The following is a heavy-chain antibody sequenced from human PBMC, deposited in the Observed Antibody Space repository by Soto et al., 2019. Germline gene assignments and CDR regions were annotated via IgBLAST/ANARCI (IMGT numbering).Heavy chain of an antibody. CDR1: GFTFSSYG. V-gene: IGHV3-33*01. CDR3: ARDLEYYDILTGYYRHYYYGMDV. D-gene: IGHD3-9*01. J-gene: IGHJ6*02. CDR2: IWYDGSNK. Sequence: GGSLRLSCAASGFTFSSYGMHWVRQAPGKGLEWVAVIWYDGSNKYYADSVKGRFTISRDNSKNTLYLQMNSLRAEDTAVYYCARDLEYYDILTGYYRHYYYGMDVWGQGTTVTAP.